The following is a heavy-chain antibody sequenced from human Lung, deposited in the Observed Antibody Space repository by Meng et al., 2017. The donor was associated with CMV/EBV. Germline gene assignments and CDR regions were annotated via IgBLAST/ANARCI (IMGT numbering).Heavy chain of an antibody. V-gene: IGHV3-23*03. D-gene: IGHD2-15*01. CDR2: IYSSGSTT. J-gene: IGHJ4*02. CDR3: LTFYSDIKSY. CDR1: GFSFNIYA. Sequence: GESLKISCAASGFSFNIYAMSWVRQAPGRGLEWVSLIYSSGSTTNYADSVKGRFTISRDNSKNTLYLQLRNLRVEDTAIYYCLTFYSDIKSYCGPGTLVTVSS.